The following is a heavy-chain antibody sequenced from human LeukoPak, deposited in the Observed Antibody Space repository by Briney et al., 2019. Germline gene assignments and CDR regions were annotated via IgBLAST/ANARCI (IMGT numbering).Heavy chain of an antibody. D-gene: IGHD3-3*01. CDR2: INPNSGGT. CDR1: GYIFSGYY. Sequence: ASVKVSCKASGYIFSGYYMHWVRHAPGQGLEWMGWINPNSGGTNSAQKFQGRVTMTRDTSISTAYMELRRLRSDDTAVYFCARGPYYDFWGGENPSYDMDVWGQGTTVTV. V-gene: IGHV1-2*02. J-gene: IGHJ6*02. CDR3: ARGPYYDFWGGENPSYDMDV.